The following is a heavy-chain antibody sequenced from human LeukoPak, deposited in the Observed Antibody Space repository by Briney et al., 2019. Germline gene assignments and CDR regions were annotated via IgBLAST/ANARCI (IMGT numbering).Heavy chain of an antibody. CDR2: ISAYGNT. CDR3: ARPAYCGGDCRQSNWFDP. CDR1: GYTFTTYG. J-gene: IGHJ5*02. Sequence: GASVKVSCKASGYTFTTYGISWVRQAPGQGLEWMGWISAYGNTNYAQKFQGRVTMTRDTSISTAYMELSRLRSDDTAVYYCARPAYCGGDCRQSNWFDPWGQGTLVTVSS. V-gene: IGHV1-18*01. D-gene: IGHD2-21*01.